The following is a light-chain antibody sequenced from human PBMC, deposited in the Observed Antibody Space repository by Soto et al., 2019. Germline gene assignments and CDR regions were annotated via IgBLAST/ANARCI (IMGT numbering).Light chain of an antibody. V-gene: IGKV1-5*03. Sequence: DIQMTQSPSTLSGSVGDRVTITCRASQSISSWLAWYQQKPGKAPKLLIYKASSLESGVPSRFSGSGSGTEFTLTISRLQPEDFATYYCQQYHVFWTFGQGTKVDIK. J-gene: IGKJ1*01. CDR2: KAS. CDR1: QSISSW. CDR3: QQYHVFWT.